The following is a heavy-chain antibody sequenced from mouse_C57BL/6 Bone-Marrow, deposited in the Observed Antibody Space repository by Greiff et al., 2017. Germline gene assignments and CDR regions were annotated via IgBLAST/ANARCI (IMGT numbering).Heavy chain of an antibody. V-gene: IGHV8-12*01. J-gene: IGHJ2*01. CDR1: GFSLSTSGMG. CDR2: IYWDDDK. CDR3: ARSPSYYYGSSYCFDY. Sequence: QVTLKESGPGILQSSQTLSLTCSFSGFSLSTSGMGVSWIRQPSGKGLEWLAHIYWDDDKRYHPSLKSRLTISKDTSSNHVFLKITSVDIADTDTYYCARSPSYYYGSSYCFDYWGQGTTLTVSS. D-gene: IGHD1-1*01.